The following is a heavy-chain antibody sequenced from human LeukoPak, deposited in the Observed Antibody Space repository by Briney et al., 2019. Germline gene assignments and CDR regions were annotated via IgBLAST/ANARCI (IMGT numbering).Heavy chain of an antibody. D-gene: IGHD4-17*01. V-gene: IGHV4-39*01. J-gene: IGHJ4*02. CDR3: ATWNWYCDYVGY. CDR1: GGSISSSSYY. Sequence: SETLSLTCIVSGGSISSSSYYWGWVRQPPGKGLEWIGSIYYSGNTYYNPSLKSRVTISVDTSKNQFSLKLSSVAAADTAVYYCATWNWYCDYVGYWGQGTLVTVSS. CDR2: IYYSGNT.